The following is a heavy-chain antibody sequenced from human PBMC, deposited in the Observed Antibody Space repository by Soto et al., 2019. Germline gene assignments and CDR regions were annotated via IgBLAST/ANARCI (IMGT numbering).Heavy chain of an antibody. D-gene: IGHD2-15*01. CDR1: GFTFRNHG. Sequence: QVQLVESGGGVVQPGRSLRLSCAASGFTFRNHGMHWVRQAPGQGRAWVAVIYYDGSIEYYADSVKGRFTISRDNSKNTLFLQMNSLGAEDTAVYYCSRDIASRRLDYWGQGTLVTVSS. CDR3: SRDIASRRLDY. V-gene: IGHV3-33*01. J-gene: IGHJ4*02. CDR2: IYYDGSIE.